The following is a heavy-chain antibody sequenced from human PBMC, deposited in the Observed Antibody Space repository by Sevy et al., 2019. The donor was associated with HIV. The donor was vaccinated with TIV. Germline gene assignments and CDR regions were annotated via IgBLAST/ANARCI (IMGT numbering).Heavy chain of an antibody. CDR1: GFTFSSYG. D-gene: IGHD2-15*01. CDR2: IKQDGSEK. Sequence: GGSLRLSCAASGFTFSSYGMSWVRQAPGKGLEWVANIKQDGSEKYYVDSVKGRFTISRDNAKNSLYLQMNSLRAEDTAVYYCARDLEVVAESSYGMDVWGQGTTVTVSS. J-gene: IGHJ6*02. CDR3: ARDLEVVAESSYGMDV. V-gene: IGHV3-7*01.